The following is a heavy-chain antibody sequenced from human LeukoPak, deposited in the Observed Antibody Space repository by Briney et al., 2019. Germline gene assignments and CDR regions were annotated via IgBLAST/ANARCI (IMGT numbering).Heavy chain of an antibody. CDR2: IIPIFGTA. CDR1: GGTFSSYA. J-gene: IGHJ4*02. Sequence: ASVKVSCKASGGTFSSYAISWVRQAPGQGLEWMGGIIPIFGTANYAQKFQGRVTITADESTSTADMELSSLRSEDTAVYYCARSEQWLVIHLDYWGQGTLVTVSS. CDR3: ARSEQWLVIHLDY. V-gene: IGHV1-69*13. D-gene: IGHD6-19*01.